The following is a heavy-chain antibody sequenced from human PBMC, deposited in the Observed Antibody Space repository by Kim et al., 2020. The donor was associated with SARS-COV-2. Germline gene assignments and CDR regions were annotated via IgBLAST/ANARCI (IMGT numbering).Heavy chain of an antibody. CDR1: GFTFGDYA. J-gene: IGHJ6*02. CDR2: ISWNSGSI. CDR3: AKDIVVVPAASYYYGMDV. Sequence: GGSLRLSCAASGFTFGDYAMHWVRQAPGKGLEWVSGISWNSGSIGYADSVKGRFTISRDNAKNSLYLQMNSLRAEDTALYYCAKDIVVVPAASYYYGMDVWGQGTTVTVSS. V-gene: IGHV3-9*01. D-gene: IGHD2-2*01.